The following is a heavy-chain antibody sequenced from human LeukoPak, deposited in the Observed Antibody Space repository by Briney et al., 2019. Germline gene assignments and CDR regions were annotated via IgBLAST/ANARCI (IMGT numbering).Heavy chain of an antibody. D-gene: IGHD5-24*01. V-gene: IGHV3-48*03. CDR2: ISSSGTTI. Sequence: GGSLRLSCAASGFTFSTYELNWVRQAPGKGLEWVSYISSSGTTIYDADSVKGRFTISRDNAKNSLYLQMNSLRAEDTAIYYCARETRRSDGYKSDNWFNSWGQGTLVTVSS. CDR1: GFTFSTYE. J-gene: IGHJ5*01. CDR3: ARETRRSDGYKSDNWFNS.